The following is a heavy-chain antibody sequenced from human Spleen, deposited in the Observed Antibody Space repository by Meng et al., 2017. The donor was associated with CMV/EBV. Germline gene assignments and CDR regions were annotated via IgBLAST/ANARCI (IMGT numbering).Heavy chain of an antibody. V-gene: IGHV3-21*01. Sequence: GESLKISCAASGFTFKTFTMSWVRQAPGKGLEWVSSINPDSDYIYSADSLKGRFTISRDNFKNTLYLQMNSLRAEDTAVYYCATQYGLDVWGQGTTVTVSS. CDR2: INPDSDYI. CDR3: ATQYGLDV. CDR1: GFTFKTFT. J-gene: IGHJ6*02.